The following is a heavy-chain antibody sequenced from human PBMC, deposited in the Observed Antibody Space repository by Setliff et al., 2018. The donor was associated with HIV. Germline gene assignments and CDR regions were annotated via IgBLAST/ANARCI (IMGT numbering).Heavy chain of an antibody. CDR1: GFTFSIAW. Sequence: LRLSCAASGFTFSIAWINWVRQAPGKGLEWVGRIKNKNDGGTADYAAPVKGRFTISRDDSRNTLYLEMNSLRVEDTAVYYCVRSFQGGCFDSWGQGTQVTVSS. CDR3: VRSFQGGCFDS. V-gene: IGHV3-15*05. CDR2: IKNKNDGGTA. J-gene: IGHJ4*03.